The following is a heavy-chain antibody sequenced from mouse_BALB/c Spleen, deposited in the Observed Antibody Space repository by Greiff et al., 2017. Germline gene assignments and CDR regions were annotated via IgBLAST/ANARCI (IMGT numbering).Heavy chain of an antibody. CDR1: GFAFSSYD. V-gene: IGHV5-12-1*01. CDR2: ISSGGGST. Sequence: EVQLVESGGGLVKPGGSLKLSCAASGFAFSSYDMSWVRQTPEKRLEWVAYISSGGGSTYYPDTVKGRFTISRDNAKNTLYLQMSSLKSEDTAMYYCARNGRDYFDYWGQGTTLTVSS. CDR3: ARNGRDYFDY. J-gene: IGHJ2*01.